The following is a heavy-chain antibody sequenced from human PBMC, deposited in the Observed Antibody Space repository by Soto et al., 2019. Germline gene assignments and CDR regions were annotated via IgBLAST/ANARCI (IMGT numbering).Heavy chain of an antibody. CDR2: ISAYTGNT. Sequence: QVQLVQSGGEVKKPGASVKVSCKASGYIFNSFGISWVRQAPGQGLEWMGWISAYTGNTKYAQNFQGRVTMTTDTSTRTADMELRSLRSDDTAVYYCARRGTTGEIDYWGHGNLVTVSS. CDR1: GYIFNSFG. CDR3: ARRGTTGEIDY. J-gene: IGHJ4*01. D-gene: IGHD3-16*01. V-gene: IGHV1-18*01.